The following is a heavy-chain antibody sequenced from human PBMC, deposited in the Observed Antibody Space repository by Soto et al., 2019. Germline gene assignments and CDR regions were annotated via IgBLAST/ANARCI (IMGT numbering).Heavy chain of an antibody. CDR3: ARGTWIQLPNY. CDR2: IYYSGST. V-gene: IGHV4-59*11. D-gene: IGHD5-18*01. J-gene: IGHJ4*02. Sequence: PSETLSLTCTVSGGSISSHYWSWIRQPPGKGLEWIGYIYYSGSTNYNPYLKSRVTISVDTSKNQFSLNLSSVTAADTAVYYCARGTWIQLPNYWGQGTLVTVSS. CDR1: GGSISSHY.